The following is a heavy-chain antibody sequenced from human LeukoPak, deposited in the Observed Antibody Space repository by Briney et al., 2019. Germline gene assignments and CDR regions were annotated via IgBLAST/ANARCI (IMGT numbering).Heavy chain of an antibody. CDR3: ARRDDYGDYVGDAFDI. Sequence: SETLSPTCTVSGGSISSGSYYWSWIRQPAGKGLEWIGRIYTSGSTNYNPSLKSRVTISVDTSKNQFSLKLSSVTAAGTAVYYCARRDDYGDYVGDAFDIWGQGTMVTVSS. D-gene: IGHD4-17*01. CDR2: IYTSGST. CDR1: GGSISSGSYY. V-gene: IGHV4-61*02. J-gene: IGHJ3*02.